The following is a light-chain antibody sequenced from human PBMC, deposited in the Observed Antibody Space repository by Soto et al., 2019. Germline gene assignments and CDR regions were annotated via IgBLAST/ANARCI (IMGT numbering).Light chain of an antibody. CDR1: QSLTGD. CDR3: QQYKNWPLT. Sequence: EIVMKQSPASLSVSPGERATLSCRASQSLTGDLAWYQQKPCQAPRLLIYGTSTRATGVPARFSGSGSGTEFTLTISSLQSEDFAVYYCQQYKNWPLTFGPGTTVDI. J-gene: IGKJ3*01. CDR2: GTS. V-gene: IGKV3-15*01.